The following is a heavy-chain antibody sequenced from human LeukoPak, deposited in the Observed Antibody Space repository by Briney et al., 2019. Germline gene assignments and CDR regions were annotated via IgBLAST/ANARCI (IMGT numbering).Heavy chain of an antibody. D-gene: IGHD3-10*01. CDR2: ISWNSGSI. CDR3: ARLSAYYYGSYFYYYMDV. V-gene: IGHV3-9*01. Sequence: SLRLSCAASGFTFDDYAMHWVRQAPGKGLEWVSGISWNSGSIGYADSVKGRFTISRDNAKNSLYLQMNSLRAEDTAVYYCARLSAYYYGSYFYYYMDVWGKGTTVTVSS. CDR1: GFTFDDYA. J-gene: IGHJ6*03.